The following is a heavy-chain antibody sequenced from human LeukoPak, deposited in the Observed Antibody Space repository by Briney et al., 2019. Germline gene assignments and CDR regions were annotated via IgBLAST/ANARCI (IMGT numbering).Heavy chain of an antibody. CDR3: ARDRYSTSDY. CDR1: GFTFSSFW. J-gene: IGHJ4*02. CDR2: IKQDGSEK. Sequence: GGSLRLSCAASGFTFSSFWMSWVRQAPGKGLEWVANIKQDGSEKYYVVSVKGRFSISRDNAKNSLYLQMSGLRAEDTAVYYCARDRYSTSDYWGQGTLVTVSS. V-gene: IGHV3-7*01. D-gene: IGHD1-26*01.